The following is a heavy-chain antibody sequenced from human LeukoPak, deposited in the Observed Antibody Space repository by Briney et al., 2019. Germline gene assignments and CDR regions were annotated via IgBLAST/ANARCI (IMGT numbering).Heavy chain of an antibody. CDR1: GGPISSGGYS. CDR2: IYHSGST. V-gene: IGHV4-30-2*01. CDR3: ARAKDNYYDSSGPFDY. Sequence: PSETLSLTCAVSGGPISSGGYSWSWIRQPPGKGLEWIGYIYHSGSTYYNPSLKSRVTISVDRSKNQFSLKLSSVTAADTAVYYCARAKDNYYDSSGPFDYWGQGTLVTVSS. J-gene: IGHJ4*02. D-gene: IGHD3-22*01.